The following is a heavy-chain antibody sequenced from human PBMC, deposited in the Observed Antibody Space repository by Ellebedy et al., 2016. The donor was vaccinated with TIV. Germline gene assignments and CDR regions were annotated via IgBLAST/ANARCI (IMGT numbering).Heavy chain of an antibody. CDR1: GFSVSADD. V-gene: IGHV3-74*01. D-gene: IGHD2-8*01. Sequence: GESLKISCAVSGFSVSADDMSWVRQAPGKGLVWVSHINGDGSHTIYADSVKGRFTISRDNAKNTLYLQMNSLRADDTAVYYCARDLYYGIDFWGQGTTVTVSS. J-gene: IGHJ6*02. CDR3: ARDLYYGIDF. CDR2: INGDGSHT.